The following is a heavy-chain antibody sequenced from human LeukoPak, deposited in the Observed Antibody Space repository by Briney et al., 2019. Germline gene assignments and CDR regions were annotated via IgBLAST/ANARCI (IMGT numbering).Heavy chain of an antibody. CDR3: ARGRYKRYWSSPSCQSDLDY. V-gene: IGHV3-13*01. Sequence: GGALRLSCVASLFSLGNYVIHWVRPPTGKGLEWVSPIDTAGDTYYTVSVKGRSTISRHNGKHSLYLQINSLRPGDTAVYYCARGRYKRYWSSPSCQSDLDYWGQGTLVTVP. CDR1: LFSLGNYV. D-gene: IGHD2-2*01. CDR2: IDTAGDT. J-gene: IGHJ4*02.